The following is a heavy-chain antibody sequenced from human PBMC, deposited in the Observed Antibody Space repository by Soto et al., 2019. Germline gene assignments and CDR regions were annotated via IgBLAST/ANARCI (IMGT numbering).Heavy chain of an antibody. V-gene: IGHV4-4*02. Sequence: SETLSLTCAVSSGSISSSNWWSLVRQPPGKGLEWIGEIYHSGSTNYNPSLKSRVTISVDKSKNQFSLKLSSVTAADTAVYYCARVRGSTSCPDFDYWGQGTLVTVSS. CDR1: SGSISSSNW. D-gene: IGHD2-2*01. CDR2: IYHSGST. CDR3: ARVRGSTSCPDFDY. J-gene: IGHJ4*02.